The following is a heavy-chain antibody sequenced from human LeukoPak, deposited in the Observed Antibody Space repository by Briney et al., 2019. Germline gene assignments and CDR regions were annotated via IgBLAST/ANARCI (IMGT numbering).Heavy chain of an antibody. V-gene: IGHV3-23*01. D-gene: IGHD3-10*01. Sequence: GGPLRLSCAASGFTFSSYAMSWVRQAPGKGLEWVSAISGSGGSTYYADSVKGRFTISRDNSKNTLYLQMNSLRAEDTAVYYCAKGHYYGSGSYPTQSYYFDYWGQGTLVTVSS. CDR2: ISGSGGST. CDR3: AKGHYYGSGSYPTQSYYFDY. CDR1: GFTFSSYA. J-gene: IGHJ4*02.